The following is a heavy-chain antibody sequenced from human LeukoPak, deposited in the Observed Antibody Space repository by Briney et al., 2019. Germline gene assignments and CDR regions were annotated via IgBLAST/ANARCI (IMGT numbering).Heavy chain of an antibody. D-gene: IGHD4-17*01. Sequence: PGGSLRLSCVASGFTFSSYWMHWVRQAPGKGLVWVSRIKIGGSGTGYADSVKGRFTISRDNAKNTLYLQMNSLRADDTAVYYCARDSTVSDFDYWGQGTLVTVSS. CDR3: ARDSTVSDFDY. J-gene: IGHJ4*02. V-gene: IGHV3-74*01. CDR1: GFTFSSYW. CDR2: IKIGGSGT.